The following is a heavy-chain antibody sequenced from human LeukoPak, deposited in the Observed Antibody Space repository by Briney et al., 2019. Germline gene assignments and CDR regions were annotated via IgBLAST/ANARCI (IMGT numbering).Heavy chain of an antibody. V-gene: IGHV3-11*01. CDR1: GFTFTNHW. CDR3: AREEYNWNYGYYYYYMDV. Sequence: GGSLRLSCAASGFTFTNHWMSWVSQAPGKGLEWVSYISSSGSTIYYADSVKGRFTISRDNAKNSLYLQMNSLRAEDTAVYYCAREEYNWNYGYYYYYMDVWGKGTTVTVSS. CDR2: ISSSGSTI. J-gene: IGHJ6*03. D-gene: IGHD1-7*01.